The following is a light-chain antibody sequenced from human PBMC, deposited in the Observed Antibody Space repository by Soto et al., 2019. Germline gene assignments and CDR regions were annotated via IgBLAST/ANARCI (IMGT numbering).Light chain of an antibody. CDR2: GTT. V-gene: IGLV1-40*01. CDR3: QSYDGTLSGSYV. CDR1: SSNIGAGYD. Sequence: QSALTQPPSVSGAPRQRVTISCTGSSSNIGAGYDVHWYQQLPGTAPKLIIYGTTNRPSGVPDRFSGSKSGTSASLAITGLQAEDEADYYCQSYDGTLSGSYVFGIGTKLTVL. J-gene: IGLJ1*01.